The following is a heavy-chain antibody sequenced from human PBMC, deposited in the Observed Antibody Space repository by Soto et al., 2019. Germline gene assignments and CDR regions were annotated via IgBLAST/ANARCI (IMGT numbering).Heavy chain of an antibody. D-gene: IGHD5-18*01. Sequence: QVQLVESGGGVVQPGRSLRLSCAASGFTFSSYGMHWVRQAPGKGLEWVAVISYDGSNKYYADSVKGRFTISRDNSKNTLYLQMNSLRAEDTAVYYCVSGYSYGHIDYWGQGTLVTVSS. J-gene: IGHJ4*02. CDR2: ISYDGSNK. CDR3: VSGYSYGHIDY. CDR1: GFTFSSYG. V-gene: IGHV3-30*03.